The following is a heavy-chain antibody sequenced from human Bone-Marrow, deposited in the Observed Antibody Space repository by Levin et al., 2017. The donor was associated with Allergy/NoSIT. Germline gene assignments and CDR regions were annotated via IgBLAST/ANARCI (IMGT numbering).Heavy chain of an antibody. J-gene: IGHJ6*02. Sequence: SGESLKISCAASGFTVSSHYMSWVRQAPGKGLEWVSVIYSGGRAYYADSVKGRFTISRDNSKNTLYLQMNSLRAEDTAVYYCARDGPRASYYYCGMDVWGQGTTVTVSS. CDR1: GFTVSSHY. CDR3: ARDGPRASYYYCGMDV. CDR2: IYSGGRA. V-gene: IGHV3-66*01.